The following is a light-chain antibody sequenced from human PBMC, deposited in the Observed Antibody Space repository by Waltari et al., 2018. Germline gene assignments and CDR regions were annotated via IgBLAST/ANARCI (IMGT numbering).Light chain of an antibody. J-gene: IGKJ4*01. CDR2: TAS. Sequence: DIQMTQSPSSLSASVGDRVTITCRASQDIFDSLAWFQQKSGKPPKLLVFTASRLQTWVPSRFSGRRSGTAYSLTISGLQPDDFATYYCQQYSSKFITFGGGTKVEI. CDR1: QDIFDS. CDR3: QQYSSKFIT. V-gene: IGKV1-NL1*01.